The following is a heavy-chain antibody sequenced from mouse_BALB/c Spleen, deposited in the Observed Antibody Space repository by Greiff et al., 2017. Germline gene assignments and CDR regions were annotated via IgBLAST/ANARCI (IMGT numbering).Heavy chain of an antibody. CDR3: ARRDYGSEGFAY. CDR2: ISYSGST. D-gene: IGHD1-1*01. Sequence: EVQLQQSGPSLVKPSQTLSLTCSVTGDSITSGYWNWIRKFPGNKLEYMGYISYSGSTYYNPSLKSRISITRDTSKNQYYLQLNSVTTEDTATYYCARRDYGSEGFAYWGQGTLVTVSA. CDR1: GDSITSGY. J-gene: IGHJ3*01. V-gene: IGHV3-8*02.